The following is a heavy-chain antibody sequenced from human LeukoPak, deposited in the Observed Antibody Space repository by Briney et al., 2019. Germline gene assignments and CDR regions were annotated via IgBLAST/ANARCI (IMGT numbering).Heavy chain of an antibody. CDR2: ISGSGGST. Sequence: PGGSLRLSCAASGFTVSSNYMSWVRQAPGKGLEWVSGISGSGGSTNYADSVKGRFTISRDNSKNTLYLHLNSLGAEDTAVYYCAKVAPYGNYVFDYWGQGTLVTVSS. CDR3: AKVAPYGNYVFDY. V-gene: IGHV3-23*01. D-gene: IGHD1-7*01. CDR1: GFTVSSNY. J-gene: IGHJ4*02.